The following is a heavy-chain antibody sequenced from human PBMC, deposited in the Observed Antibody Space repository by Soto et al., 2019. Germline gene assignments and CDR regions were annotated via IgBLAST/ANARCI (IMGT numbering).Heavy chain of an antibody. V-gene: IGHV1-24*01. D-gene: IGHD2-15*01. J-gene: IGHJ4*02. CDR2: FDPEDGEI. CDR1: RSTVTEVY. Sequence: QAQLVQSGAEVKKPGASVKVSCKVSRSTVTEVYMHLVRQAPGEGLEWMGGFDPEDGEIMYAQKFQGRVTMTEDTSTNTAYMELSSLRSADTAVYYCHTRFGICSGDVCEGNYWGQGTLVTVSS. CDR3: HTRFGICSGDVCEGNY.